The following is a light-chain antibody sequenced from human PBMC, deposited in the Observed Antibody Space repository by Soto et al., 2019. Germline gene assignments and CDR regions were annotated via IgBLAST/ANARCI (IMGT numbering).Light chain of an antibody. CDR1: QSLLHRNGYNY. Sequence: DIVMTQSPRALPVPPGEPASISCRSSQSLLHRNGYNYVDWYLQKPGQSPQLLIHLGSNRASGVPDRFSGSGSGTDFTLNISRVEAEDVGVYCCMQALQTPLTFGGGTKVEIK. J-gene: IGKJ4*01. V-gene: IGKV2-28*01. CDR3: MQALQTPLT. CDR2: LGS.